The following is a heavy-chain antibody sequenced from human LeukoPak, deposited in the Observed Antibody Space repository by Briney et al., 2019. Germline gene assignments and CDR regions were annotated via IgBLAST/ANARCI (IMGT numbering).Heavy chain of an antibody. CDR3: ARIVVVPAAKDYYMDV. V-gene: IGHV4-4*02. D-gene: IGHD2-2*01. CDR2: IYHSGST. Sequence: PSETLSLTCAVSGGSISSSNWWSWVRQPPGKGLEWIGEIYHSGSTNYNPSLKSRVTISVDTSKNQFSLKLSSVTAADTAVYYCARIVVVPAAKDYYMDVWGKGTTVTISS. J-gene: IGHJ6*03. CDR1: GGSISSSNW.